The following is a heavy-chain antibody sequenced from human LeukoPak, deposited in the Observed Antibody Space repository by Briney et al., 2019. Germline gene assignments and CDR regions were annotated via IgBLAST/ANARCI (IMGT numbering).Heavy chain of an antibody. CDR1: GFTFTNHA. D-gene: IGHD3-10*01. J-gene: IGHJ4*02. Sequence: GGSLRLSCAASGFTFTNHAMSWVRQAPGKGLEWVSAVSASGGSTYYADSVKGRFTISRDNTKNTVHLQMNSLRAEDTAVYYCANGAYYYGAGSYSYWGQGTLVVVSS. CDR3: ANGAYYYGAGSYSY. V-gene: IGHV3-23*01. CDR2: VSASGGST.